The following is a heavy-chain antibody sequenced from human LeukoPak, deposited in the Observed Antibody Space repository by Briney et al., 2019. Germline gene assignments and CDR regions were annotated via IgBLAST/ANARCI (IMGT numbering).Heavy chain of an antibody. D-gene: IGHD5-18*01. Sequence: GGSLRLSCAASGFTFSSYAMSWVRQAPGKGLEWVSAISGSGGSTYYADSVKGRFTISRDNSKNTLFLQMNSLRAEDTAVYYCARYSYGVLYYFDYWGQGTLVTVSS. CDR1: GFTFSSYA. J-gene: IGHJ4*02. CDR3: ARYSYGVLYYFDY. V-gene: IGHV3-23*01. CDR2: ISGSGGST.